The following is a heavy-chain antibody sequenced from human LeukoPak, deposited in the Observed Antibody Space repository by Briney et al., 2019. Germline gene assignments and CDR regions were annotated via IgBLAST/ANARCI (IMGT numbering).Heavy chain of an antibody. Sequence: GGSLRLSCAASGFTFSSYAMSWVRQAPGKGLEWVSVISGSGGSTYYADSVKGRFTISRDNSKNTLYLQMNSLRAEDTAVYYCANPPDYSSVDYWGQGTLVTVSS. CDR1: GFTFSSYA. CDR3: ANPPDYSSVDY. J-gene: IGHJ4*02. CDR2: ISGSGGST. V-gene: IGHV3-23*01. D-gene: IGHD4-11*01.